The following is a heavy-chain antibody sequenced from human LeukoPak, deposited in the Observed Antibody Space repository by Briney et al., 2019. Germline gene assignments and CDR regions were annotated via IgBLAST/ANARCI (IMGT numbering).Heavy chain of an antibody. J-gene: IGHJ5*02. V-gene: IGHV4-61*08. D-gene: IGHD3-10*01. CDR2: IYYSGST. Sequence: SETLSLTCAVSGGSISSGGYSWSWIRQPPGKGLEWIGYIYYSGSTNYNPSLKSRVTISVDTSKNQFSLKLSSVTAADTAVYYCARTTYYYGSGTENWFDPWGQGTLVTVSS. CDR3: ARTTYYYGSGTENWFDP. CDR1: GGSISSGGYS.